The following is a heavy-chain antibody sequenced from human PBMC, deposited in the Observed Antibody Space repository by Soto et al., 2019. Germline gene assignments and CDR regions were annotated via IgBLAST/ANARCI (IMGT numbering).Heavy chain of an antibody. D-gene: IGHD2-15*01. V-gene: IGHV3-21*01. CDR1: GFTFSSYS. J-gene: IGHJ3*02. CDR2: ISSSSSYI. Sequence: GESLKISCAASGFTFSSYSMNWVRQAPGKGLEWVSSISSSSSYIYYADSVKGRFTISRDNAKNSLYLQMNSLRAEDTAVYYCARDHGVVVVAATDAFDIWGQGTMVTVSS. CDR3: ARDHGVVVVAATDAFDI.